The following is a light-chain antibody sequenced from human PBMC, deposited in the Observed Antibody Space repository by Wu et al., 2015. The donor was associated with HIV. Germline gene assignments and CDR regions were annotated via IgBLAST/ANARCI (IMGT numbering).Light chain of an antibody. CDR1: QSVSGSF. CDR2: GAS. J-gene: IGKJ2*01. V-gene: IGKV3-20*01. Sequence: EIVLTQSPGTLSLSPGERATLSCRASQSVSGSFLAWYRQKPGQAPRLLIYGASSRATGIPDRFSGSGSGTDFTLTISRLDPEDFAVYYCQQYGRSPFTFGQGTKLEIK. CDR3: QQYGRSPFT.